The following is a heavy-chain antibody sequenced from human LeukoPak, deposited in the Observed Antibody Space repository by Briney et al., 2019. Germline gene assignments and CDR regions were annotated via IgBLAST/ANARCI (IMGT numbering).Heavy chain of an antibody. CDR2: INHSGST. V-gene: IGHV4-34*01. D-gene: IGHD1-14*01. Sequence: SETLSLTCAVYGGSFSGYYWSWIGQPPGKGLEWIGEINHSGSTNYNPSLKSRVTISVDRSKNQFSLKLSSVTAADTAVYYCARDNRADYWGQGTLVTVSS. CDR3: ARDNRADY. CDR1: GGSFSGYY. J-gene: IGHJ4*02.